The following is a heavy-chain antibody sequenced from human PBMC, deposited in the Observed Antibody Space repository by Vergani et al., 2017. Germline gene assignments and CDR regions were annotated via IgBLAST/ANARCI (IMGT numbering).Heavy chain of an antibody. Sequence: EVQLLESGGGLVQPGGSLRLSCAASGFTFSSYAMSWVRQAPGKGLEWVSAISGSGGSTYYADSVKGRFTISRDNSKNTLYLQMNSLRAEDTAVDYCARGGRFGAVYWYFDLWGQGTLVTVSS. CDR2: ISGSGGST. CDR3: ARGGRFGAVYWYFDL. V-gene: IGHV3-23*01. J-gene: IGHJ2*01. D-gene: IGHD3-10*01. CDR1: GFTFSSYA.